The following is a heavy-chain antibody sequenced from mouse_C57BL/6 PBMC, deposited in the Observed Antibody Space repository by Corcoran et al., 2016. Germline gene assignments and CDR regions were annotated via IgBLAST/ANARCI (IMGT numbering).Heavy chain of an antibody. CDR1: GYTFTDYY. CDR3: ARDGYGGAWFAY. D-gene: IGHD2-2*01. V-gene: IGHV1-26*01. Sequence: EVQLQQSGPELVKPGASVKISCKASGYTFTDYYMNWVKQSHGKSLEWIGDINPNNGGTSYNQKFKGKATLTVDKSSSTAYMELRSLTSEDSAVYYCARDGYGGAWFAYWGQGTLVTVSA. J-gene: IGHJ3*01. CDR2: INPNNGGT.